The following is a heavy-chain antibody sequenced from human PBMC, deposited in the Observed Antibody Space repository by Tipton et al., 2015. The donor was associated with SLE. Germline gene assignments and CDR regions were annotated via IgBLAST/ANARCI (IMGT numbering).Heavy chain of an antibody. CDR3: ARGLLTWRGAVVGVDV. Sequence: TLSLTCSVSGGSISSHYWIWIRQPPGKGLEWIGYISYGGDTNYNPSLKSRVTISVDTAKNQFSLKLTSVTAADTAVYYCARGLLTWRGAVVGVDVWGQGTTVNVSS. J-gene: IGHJ6*02. CDR1: GGSISSHY. D-gene: IGHD2-15*01. CDR2: ISYGGDT. V-gene: IGHV4-59*08.